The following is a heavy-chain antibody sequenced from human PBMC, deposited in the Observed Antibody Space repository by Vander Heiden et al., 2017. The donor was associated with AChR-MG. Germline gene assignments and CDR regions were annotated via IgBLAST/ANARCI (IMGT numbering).Heavy chain of an antibody. CDR2: INHSGST. V-gene: IGHV4-34*01. D-gene: IGHD3-22*01. J-gene: IGHJ3*02. CDR1: GGSFSGYY. Sequence: QVQLQQWGAGLLKPSETLSLTCAVYGGSFSGYYWSWIRQPPGKGLEWMGEINHSGSTNYNPSLKSRVTISVDTSKNQFSLKLSSVTAADTAVYYCARGGWDSSAFDIWGQGTMVTVSS. CDR3: ARGGWDSSAFDI.